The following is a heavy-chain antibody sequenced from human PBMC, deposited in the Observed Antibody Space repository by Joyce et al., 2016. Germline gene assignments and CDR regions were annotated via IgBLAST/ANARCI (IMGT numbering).Heavy chain of an antibody. CDR3: AKILTATYSSGWFLDY. CDR1: GLTLSNYG. CDR2: ISYDGSYK. V-gene: IGHV3-30*18. J-gene: IGHJ4*02. D-gene: IGHD6-25*01. Sequence: QVQLVESGGGVVQPGRSLRLSCAASGLTLSNYGVHWVRQAPGKGLEWVAVISYDGSYKDYEDSVKGRFTISRDNSKNTVFLEMNSLRAEDTAVYYCAKILTATYSSGWFLDYWGQGTLVTVSS.